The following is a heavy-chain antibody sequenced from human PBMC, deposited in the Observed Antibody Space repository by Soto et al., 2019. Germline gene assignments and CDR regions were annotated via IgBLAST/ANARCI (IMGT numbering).Heavy chain of an antibody. CDR1: GFTFSNYA. J-gene: IGHJ4*02. CDR3: AKARDTTIFGVVFDY. V-gene: IGHV3-23*01. D-gene: IGHD3-3*02. CDR2: ISVSGGST. Sequence: GGSLRLSCAASGFTFSNYAMNWVRQAPGKGLERVSAISVSGGSTYYADSVKGRFTISRDNSKNTLYLQMNSLRAEDTAIYYCAKARDTTIFGVVFDYWGQGAQVTVSS.